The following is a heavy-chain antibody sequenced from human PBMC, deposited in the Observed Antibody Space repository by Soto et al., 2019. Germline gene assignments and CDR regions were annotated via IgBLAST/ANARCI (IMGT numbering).Heavy chain of an antibody. CDR1: GGSLISDA. J-gene: IGHJ4*02. CDR2: IIPIFGTI. Sequence: SVKVSCNPFGGSLISDAISWGRQAPGQGLEWMGGIIPIFGTINYAQKFQGRVTITADKSTTTAYMELSSLRSEDTAIYYCERDKSEDSSGYLYYFDYWGQGTLVTVSS. CDR3: ERDKSEDSSGYLYYFDY. V-gene: IGHV1-69*06. D-gene: IGHD3-22*01.